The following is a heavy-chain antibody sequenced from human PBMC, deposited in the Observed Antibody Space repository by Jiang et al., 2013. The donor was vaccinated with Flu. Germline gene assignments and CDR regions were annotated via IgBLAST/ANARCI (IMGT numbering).Heavy chain of an antibody. V-gene: IGHV3-30-3*01. CDR1: GFTFSSYT. D-gene: IGHD3-3*01. Sequence: RLSCGASGFTFSSYTLHWVRQAPGKGLEWVAVISYDVNKKYYADSVKGRFTISRDNSKNTLHLQMNSLRTEDTAVYYCARDGKIFGVVITGYGMDVWGQGTTVTVSS. CDR2: ISYDVNKK. CDR3: ARDGKIFGVVITGYGMDV. J-gene: IGHJ6*02.